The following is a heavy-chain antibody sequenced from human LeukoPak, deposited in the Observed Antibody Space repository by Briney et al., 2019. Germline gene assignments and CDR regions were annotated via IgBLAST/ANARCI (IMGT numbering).Heavy chain of an antibody. V-gene: IGHV3-9*01. D-gene: IGHD1-7*01. CDR3: ARTHGPGFDY. Sequence: GRSLRLSCAASGFTFDDYAMHWVRQAPGKGLEWVSGISWNSGSIGYADSVKGRFTISRDNAKNSLYLQMNSLRDEDTAVYYCARTHGPGFDYWGQGTLVTVSS. CDR1: GFTFDDYA. J-gene: IGHJ4*02. CDR2: ISWNSGSI.